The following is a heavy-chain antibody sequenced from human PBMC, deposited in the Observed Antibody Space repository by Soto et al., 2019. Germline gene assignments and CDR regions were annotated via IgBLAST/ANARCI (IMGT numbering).Heavy chain of an antibody. CDR3: ARGSGSCYDY. D-gene: IGHD2-15*01. V-gene: IGHV4-30-2*01. J-gene: IGHJ4*02. CDR2: IYHSGST. Sequence: PSDTLSLTCAVSGGSISSGGYSWSWIRQPPGKGLEWIGYIYHSGSTYYNPSLKSRVTISVDRSKNQFSLKLSSVTAADTAVYYCARGSGSCYDYWGQGTLVTVSS. CDR1: GGSISSGGYS.